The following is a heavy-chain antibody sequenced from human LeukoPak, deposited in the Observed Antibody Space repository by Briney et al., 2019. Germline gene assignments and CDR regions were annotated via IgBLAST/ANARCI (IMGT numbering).Heavy chain of an antibody. V-gene: IGHV3-74*01. CDR1: GFTFSNCW. J-gene: IGHJ4*02. CDR3: ARWDILTASGDS. CDR2: ISADGIST. Sequence: GGSLRLSCAASGFTFSNCWMHWVRHAPGEGLVWVSRISADGISTNYADSVKGRFTISRDNAKNILYLQMNSLRAEDTGLYYCARWDILTASGDSWGQGALVAVSS. D-gene: IGHD3-9*01.